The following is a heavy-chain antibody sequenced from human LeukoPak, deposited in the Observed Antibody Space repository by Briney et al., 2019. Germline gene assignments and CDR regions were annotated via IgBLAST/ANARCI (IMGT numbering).Heavy chain of an antibody. CDR2: ISGRSDST. CDR3: AKASGYYYDSSGYYLGAFDI. J-gene: IGHJ3*02. CDR1: GFTFSNYG. D-gene: IGHD3-22*01. Sequence: PGGSLRLSCAASGFTFSNYGMNWVRQAPGKGLEWASTISGRSDSTYYADSVKGRFTISRDNSKDTLYLQLNYLRAEDTAVYYCAKASGYYYDSSGYYLGAFDIWGPGTMVTVSS. V-gene: IGHV3-23*01.